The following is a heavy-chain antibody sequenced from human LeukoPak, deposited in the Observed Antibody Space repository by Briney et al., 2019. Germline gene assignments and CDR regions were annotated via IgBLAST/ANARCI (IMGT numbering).Heavy chain of an antibody. D-gene: IGHD1-26*01. CDR1: GFTFSTYA. V-gene: IGHV3-23*01. CDR2: ITGYGANT. CDR3: ARVWYSQYDFDS. J-gene: IGHJ4*02. Sequence: PGGSLRLSCAGSGFTFSTYAMSWVRQAPEKGLEWVSTITGYGANTYYAASGKGRFTISRDNSKNTLYLQIDSLRAEDTARYFCARVWYSQYDFDSWGQGTLVTVSS.